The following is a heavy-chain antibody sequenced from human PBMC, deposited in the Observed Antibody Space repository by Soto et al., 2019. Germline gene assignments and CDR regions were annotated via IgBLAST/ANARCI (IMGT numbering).Heavy chain of an antibody. D-gene: IGHD6-19*01. V-gene: IGHV3-30-3*01. CDR2: ISYDGSNK. J-gene: IGHJ4*02. CDR3: ARESIAVAFDY. CDR1: GFTFSSYA. Sequence: GGSLRLSCAASGFTFSSYAMHWVRQAPGKGLEWVAVISYDGSNKYYADSVKGRFIISRDNSKNTLYLQMNSLRAEDTAVYYCARESIAVAFDYWGQGXLVTVSS.